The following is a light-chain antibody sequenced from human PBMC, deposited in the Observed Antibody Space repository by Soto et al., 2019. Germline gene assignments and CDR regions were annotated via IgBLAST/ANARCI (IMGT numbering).Light chain of an antibody. CDR1: KNDIGVYDF. J-gene: IGLJ2*01. CDR3: CSYAGSYTFV. CDR2: EVV. V-gene: IGLV2-8*01. Sequence: VLTQPPSASGSPGQSVTISCTGTKNDIGVYDFVSWYQHHPGKAPRLIIYEVVQRPSGVPDRFSGSKSGNTASLTTSGLQAEDEADYYCCSYAGSYTFVFGGGTK.